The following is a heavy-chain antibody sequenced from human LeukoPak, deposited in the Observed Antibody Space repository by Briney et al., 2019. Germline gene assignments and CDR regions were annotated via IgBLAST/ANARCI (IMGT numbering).Heavy chain of an antibody. CDR2: ISYDGSNK. D-gene: IGHD1-1*01. Sequence: GRSLRLSCAASGFTFSSYAMHWVRQAPGKGLEWEAVISYDGSNKYYADSVKGRFTISRDNSKNTLYLQMNSLRAEDTAVYYCASSSWNGVGLDYWGQGTLVTVSS. J-gene: IGHJ4*02. CDR3: ASSSWNGVGLDY. V-gene: IGHV3-30*04. CDR1: GFTFSSYA.